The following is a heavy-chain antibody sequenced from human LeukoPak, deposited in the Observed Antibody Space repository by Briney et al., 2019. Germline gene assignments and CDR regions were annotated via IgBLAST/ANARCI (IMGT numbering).Heavy chain of an antibody. Sequence: SETLSLTCTVSGGSISSSSYYWGWIRQPPGKGLEWIGSIYYSGSTYYNPSLKSRVTISVDTSKNQFSLKLSSVTAADTAVYYCASDVWFGELTDFRAEYFQHWGQGTLVTVSS. CDR3: ASDVWFGELTDFRAEYFQH. J-gene: IGHJ1*01. D-gene: IGHD3-10*01. CDR2: IYYSGST. V-gene: IGHV4-39*07. CDR1: GGSISSSSYY.